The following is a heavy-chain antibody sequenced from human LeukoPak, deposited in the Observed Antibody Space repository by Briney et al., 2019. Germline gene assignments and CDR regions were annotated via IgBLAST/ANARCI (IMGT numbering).Heavy chain of an antibody. CDR2: INPSGGTT. CDR1: GYSFTTFY. V-gene: IGHV1-46*01. CDR3: ASLATIGSDSFDI. Sequence: ASVKVSCKASGYSFTTFYMHWVRQAPGQGLEWIGIINPSGGTTSQAQKFQGRVTMTRDTSTSTVYMELSSLGSEDTAMYYCASLATIGSDSFDIWGQGTMVTVSS. J-gene: IGHJ3*02. D-gene: IGHD2-2*03.